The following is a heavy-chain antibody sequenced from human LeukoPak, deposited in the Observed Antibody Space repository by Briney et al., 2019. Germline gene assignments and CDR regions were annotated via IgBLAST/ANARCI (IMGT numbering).Heavy chain of an antibody. V-gene: IGHV1-2*02. CDR3: ARGGRQWLVFGMVSHAFGI. Sequence: ASVKVSCKASGYTFTGYYMHWVRQAPGQGLEWMGWINPNSGGTNYAQKFQGRVTMTRDTSISTAYMELSRLRSDDTAVYYCARGGRQWLVFGMVSHAFGIWGQGTMVTVSS. J-gene: IGHJ3*02. CDR2: INPNSGGT. CDR1: GYTFTGYY. D-gene: IGHD6-19*01.